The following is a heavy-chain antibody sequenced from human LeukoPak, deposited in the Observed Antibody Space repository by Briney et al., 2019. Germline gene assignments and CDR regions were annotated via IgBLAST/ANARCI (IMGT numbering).Heavy chain of an antibody. CDR1: GFTFSDSA. V-gene: IGHV3-73*01. CDR2: MDKETNLYAT. Sequence: GGPLRLSCVASGFTFSDSAIHWVRQSSGKGLEWIGHMDKETNLYATAIGASVKGRFTVSRDDSKNTAYLHMNSLKTEGTALYYCTRDSGTYNWFDPWGQGTLVTVSS. D-gene: IGHD1-26*01. CDR3: TRDSGTYNWFDP. J-gene: IGHJ5*02.